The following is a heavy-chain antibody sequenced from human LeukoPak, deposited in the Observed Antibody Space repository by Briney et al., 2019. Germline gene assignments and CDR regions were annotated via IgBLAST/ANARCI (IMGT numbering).Heavy chain of an antibody. V-gene: IGHV4-34*01. CDR1: GGSLSGYF. CDR3: AIIYGDYSDFDY. J-gene: IGHJ4*02. CDR2: FTHHGRT. Sequence: SETLSLTCADYGGSLSGYFWSWIRQPPGKGLEWIGEFTHHGRTNYNPSLKSRVTMSVDTSKNQFSLKLSSVTAADTAVYYCAIIYGDYSDFDYWGQGTLVTVSS. D-gene: IGHD4-17*01.